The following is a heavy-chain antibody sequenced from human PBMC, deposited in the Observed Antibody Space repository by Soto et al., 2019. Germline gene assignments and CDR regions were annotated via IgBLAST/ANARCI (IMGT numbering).Heavy chain of an antibody. CDR2: IYYSGST. CDR1: GGSIRSGGYY. V-gene: IGHV4-31*03. J-gene: IGHJ4*02. D-gene: IGHD3-16*02. CDR3: ARGVIH. Sequence: QVQLQESGPGLVKPSQTLSPTCTVSGGSIRSGGYYWSWIRQHPGKGLEWIGSIYYSGSTASKPSPESRLTRSVDTSKNQFSRKLSSGTAADTALYYCARGVIHGGPGTLVTVSS.